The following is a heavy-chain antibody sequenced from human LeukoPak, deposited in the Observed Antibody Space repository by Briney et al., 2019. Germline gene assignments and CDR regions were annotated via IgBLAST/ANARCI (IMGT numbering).Heavy chain of an antibody. CDR3: AKGTPSPYYYYMDV. CDR1: GFTFSSYW. CDR2: IKQDGSEK. Sequence: GGYLRLSRAASGFTFSSYWMSWVRQAPGKGLEWVANIKQDGSEKYYVDSVKGRFTISRDNSKNTLYLQMNSLRAEDTAVYYCAKGTPSPYYYYMDVWGKGTTVTVSS. V-gene: IGHV3-7*03. J-gene: IGHJ6*03. D-gene: IGHD2-2*01.